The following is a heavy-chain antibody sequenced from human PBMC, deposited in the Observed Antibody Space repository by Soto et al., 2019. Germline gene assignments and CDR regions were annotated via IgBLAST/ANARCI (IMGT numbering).Heavy chain of an antibody. CDR1: GGTFSSYA. Sequence: GASVKVSCKASGGTFSSYAISWVRQAPGQGLEWMGGIIPIFGTANYAQKFQGRVTITADESTSTAYMELSSLRSEDTAVYYCARDRFEGYSSSWYYFWFDPWGQGTLVTVSS. D-gene: IGHD6-13*01. CDR2: IIPIFGTA. CDR3: ARDRFEGYSSSWYYFWFDP. J-gene: IGHJ5*02. V-gene: IGHV1-69*13.